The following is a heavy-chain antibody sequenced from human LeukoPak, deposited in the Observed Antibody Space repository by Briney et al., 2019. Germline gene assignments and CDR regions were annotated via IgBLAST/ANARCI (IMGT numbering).Heavy chain of an antibody. CDR2: ISYDGSNK. CDR1: GFTFSSYG. Sequence: GGSLRLSCAASGFTFSSYGMHWVRQAPGKGLEWVAVISYDGSNKYYADSVKGRFTISRDNSKNTLYLQMNSLRAEDTAVYYCAGEDYDDAFDIWGQGTMVTVSS. J-gene: IGHJ3*02. V-gene: IGHV3-30*03. D-gene: IGHD3-16*01. CDR3: AGEDYDDAFDI.